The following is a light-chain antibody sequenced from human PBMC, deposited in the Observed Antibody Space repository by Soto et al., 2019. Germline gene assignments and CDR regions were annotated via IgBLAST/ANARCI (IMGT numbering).Light chain of an antibody. Sequence: QPVLTQPPSASASLGASVKLTCTLSSGHSNYAIAWHQQQPDKGPRYLMKLNSDGSHTKGDGIPDRFSGSSSGAERYLTISSLHSDDEADYYCQTWGAGIRVFGGGTKVTVL. V-gene: IGLV4-69*01. CDR1: SGHSNYA. CDR3: QTWGAGIRV. J-gene: IGLJ3*02. CDR2: LNSDGSH.